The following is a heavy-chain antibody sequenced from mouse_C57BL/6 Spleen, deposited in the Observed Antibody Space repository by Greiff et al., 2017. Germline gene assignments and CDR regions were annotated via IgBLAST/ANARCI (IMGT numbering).Heavy chain of an antibody. CDR3: ARRTAQATFDY. D-gene: IGHD3-2*02. J-gene: IGHJ2*01. Sequence: EVQLQQSGPELVKPGASVKISCKASGYTFTDYYMNWVKQSHGKSLEWIGDINPNNGGTSYNQKFKGKATLTVDKSSSTAYMERRSLTSEDSAVYYCARRTAQATFDYWGQGTTLTVSS. CDR1: GYTFTDYY. V-gene: IGHV1-26*01. CDR2: INPNNGGT.